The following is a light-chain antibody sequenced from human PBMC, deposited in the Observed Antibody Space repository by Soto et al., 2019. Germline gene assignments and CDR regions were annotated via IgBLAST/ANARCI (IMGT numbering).Light chain of an antibody. CDR2: DVN. CDR1: SSDVGTYNY. V-gene: IGLV2-11*01. CDR3: CSYAGSYTFYV. Sequence: QSALTQPRSVSGSPGQSVTISCTGTSSDVGTYNYVSWYQQHPGKAPNLMIYDVNKRPSGVPDRISGSKSGNTASLTISGLQAEDQADYYCCSYAGSYTFYVFGTGTKLTVL. J-gene: IGLJ1*01.